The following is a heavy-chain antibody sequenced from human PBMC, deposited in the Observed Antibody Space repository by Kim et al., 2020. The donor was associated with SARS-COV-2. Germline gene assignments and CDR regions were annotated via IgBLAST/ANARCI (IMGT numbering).Heavy chain of an antibody. CDR3: ASHNIVTVI. D-gene: IGHD3-22*01. J-gene: IGHJ4*02. Sequence: GSTYYADSVKGRFTISRDNSKNTLYLQMNSLRAEDTAVYYCASHNIVTVIWGQGTLVTVSS. CDR2: GST. V-gene: IGHV3-66*04.